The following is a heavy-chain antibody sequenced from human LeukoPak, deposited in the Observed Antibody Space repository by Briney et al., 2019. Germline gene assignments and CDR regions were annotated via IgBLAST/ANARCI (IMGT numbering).Heavy chain of an antibody. CDR2: IYYSGTT. J-gene: IGHJ4*02. V-gene: IGHV4-39*01. D-gene: IGHD1-26*01. CDR3: ARRTPYSGSYIFDY. Sequence: SEILSLTCTVSGGSISSGSYYWAWIRQPPGKGLEWIGSIYYSGTTYYNPSLKSRVTISADTSKNQISLKLSSVTAADTAVYYCARRTPYSGSYIFDYWGQGTLVTVSS. CDR1: GGSISSGSYY.